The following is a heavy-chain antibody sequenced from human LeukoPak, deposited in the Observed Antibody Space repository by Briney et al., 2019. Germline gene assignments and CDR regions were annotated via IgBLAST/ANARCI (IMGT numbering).Heavy chain of an antibody. V-gene: IGHV1-69*02. CDR1: GGTFSSYT. CDR2: IIPILGIA. CDR3: ARALSGSYRFDY. D-gene: IGHD1-26*01. Sequence: SVKVSSKASGGTFSSYTISCVRQAPGQGLEWMGRIIPILGIANYAQKFQGRVTITADKSTSTAYMELSSLRSEDTAVYYCARALSGSYRFDYWGQGTLVTVSS. J-gene: IGHJ4*02.